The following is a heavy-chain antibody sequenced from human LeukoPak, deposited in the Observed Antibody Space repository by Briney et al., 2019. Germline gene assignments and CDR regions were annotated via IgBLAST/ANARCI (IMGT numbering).Heavy chain of an antibody. V-gene: IGHV3-21*04. CDR3: ARHLKVDTAMVTYHYYGMDV. D-gene: IGHD5-18*01. CDR2: ISRSSSYI. J-gene: IGHJ6*02. CDR1: GFTFSSYN. Sequence: PGGSLRLSCVVSGFTFSSYNMNWVRQAPGKGLEWVSSISRSSSYIFYADSVKGRFTISRDNAKNSLYLQMNSLKASDTAMYYCARHLKVDTAMVTYHYYGMDVWGQGTTVTVSS.